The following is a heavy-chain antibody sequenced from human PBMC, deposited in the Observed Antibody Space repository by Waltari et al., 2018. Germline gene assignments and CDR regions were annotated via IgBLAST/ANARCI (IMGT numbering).Heavy chain of an antibody. D-gene: IGHD3-22*01. Sequence: QVQLQESGPGLVKPSETLSLTCTVSGGSISSYYWSWIRQPPGKGLEWIGYIYYSGSTNSNPTRKSRFTISGETSKNQFSLKLRSVTAADTAVYYCARGARGYYDSSGYSVDYWGQGTLVTVSS. CDR2: IYYSGST. J-gene: IGHJ4*02. CDR1: GGSISSYY. CDR3: ARGARGYYDSSGYSVDY. V-gene: IGHV4-59*01.